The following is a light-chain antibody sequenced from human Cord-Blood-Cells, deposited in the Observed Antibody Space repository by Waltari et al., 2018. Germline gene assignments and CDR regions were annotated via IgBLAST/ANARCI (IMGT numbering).Light chain of an antibody. J-gene: IGLJ3*02. CDR3: SSYTSSSWV. Sequence: QSALTQPASVSGSPGQSITISCTGTSSDVGGYNYVSWYQQHPGKAPKLMIYEVSNRPSGVSNRFSGSKSGNTASPTIAGRQAEDEADYYCSSYTSSSWVFGGGTKLTGL. CDR1: SSDVGGYNY. V-gene: IGLV2-14*01. CDR2: EVS.